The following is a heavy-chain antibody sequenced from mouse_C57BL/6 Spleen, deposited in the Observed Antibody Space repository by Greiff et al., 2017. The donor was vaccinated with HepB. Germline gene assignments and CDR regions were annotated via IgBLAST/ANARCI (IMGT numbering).Heavy chain of an antibody. J-gene: IGHJ1*03. Sequence: QVQLKQPGAELVRPGSSVKLSCKASGYTFTSYWMHWVKQRPIQGLEWIGNIDPSDSETHYNQKFKDKATLTVDKSSSTADMQLSSLRSEDSAVYYCAREKITTVVAGYWYFDVWGTEATVTVSS. CDR3: AREKITTVVAGYWYFDV. D-gene: IGHD1-1*01. CDR2: IDPSDSET. CDR1: GYTFTSYW. V-gene: IGHV1-52*01.